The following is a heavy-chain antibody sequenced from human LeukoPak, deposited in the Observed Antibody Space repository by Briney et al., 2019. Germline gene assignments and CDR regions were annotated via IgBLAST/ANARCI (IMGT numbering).Heavy chain of an antibody. CDR3: ARHTRVGATLYIDY. CDR2: IYYSGST. V-gene: IGHV4-39*01. CDR1: GGSISSSSYY. J-gene: IGHJ4*02. Sequence: SETLSLTCTVSGGSISSSSYYWGWIRQPPGKGLEWIGSIYYSGSTYYNPSLKSRVTISVDTSKNQFSLKLSSVTAADTAVYYCARHTRVGATLYIDYWGQGTLVTVSS. D-gene: IGHD1-26*01.